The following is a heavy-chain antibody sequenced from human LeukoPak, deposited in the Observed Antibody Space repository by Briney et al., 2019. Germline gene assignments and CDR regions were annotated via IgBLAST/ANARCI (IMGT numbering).Heavy chain of an antibody. V-gene: IGHV3-30-3*01. J-gene: IGHJ4*02. D-gene: IGHD6-13*01. CDR2: VSYDGGSK. CDR1: GFAFSSYA. CDR3: ARVKGGIAAAGNYFDY. Sequence: GRSLRLSCAASGFAFSSYAMHWVRQGPGKGLEWVALVSYDGGSKYYADSVKGRITISRDNSKYTLHLQMNSLRTEDTAVYYCARVKGGIAAAGNYFDYWGQGTLVTVSS.